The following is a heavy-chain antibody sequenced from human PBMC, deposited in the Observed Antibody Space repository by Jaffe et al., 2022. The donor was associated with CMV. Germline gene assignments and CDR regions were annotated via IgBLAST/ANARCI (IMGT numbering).Heavy chain of an antibody. D-gene: IGHD3-10*01. CDR2: IKSKTDGGTT. CDR1: GFTFSNAW. J-gene: IGHJ6*02. CDR3: TTPPARGVIITPYYYYGMDV. V-gene: IGHV3-15*01. Sequence: EVQLVESGGGLVKPGGSLRLSCAASGFTFSNAWMSWVRQAPGKGLEWVGRIKSKTDGGTTDYAAPVKGRFTISRDDSKNTLYLQMNSLKTEDTAVYYCTTPPARGVIITPYYYYGMDVWGQGTTVTVSS.